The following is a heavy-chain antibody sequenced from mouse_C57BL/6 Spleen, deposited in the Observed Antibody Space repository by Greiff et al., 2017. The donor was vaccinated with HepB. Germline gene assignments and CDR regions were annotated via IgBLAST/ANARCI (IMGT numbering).Heavy chain of an antibody. Sequence: VQLQQSGAELARPGASVKLSCKASGYTFTSYGISWVKQRTGQGLEWIGEIYPRSGNTYYNEKFKGKATLTAVKSSSTAYMELRSLTSEDSAVYFCANYYGSLFAYWGQGTLVTVSA. J-gene: IGHJ3*01. CDR2: IYPRSGNT. D-gene: IGHD1-1*01. CDR3: ANYYGSLFAY. CDR1: GYTFTSYG. V-gene: IGHV1-81*01.